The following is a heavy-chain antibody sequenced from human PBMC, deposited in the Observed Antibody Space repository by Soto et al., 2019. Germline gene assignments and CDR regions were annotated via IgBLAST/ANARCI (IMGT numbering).Heavy chain of an antibody. CDR1: GYSFSSYW. CDR2: IDPSDSYA. Sequence: GESLKISCKASGYSFSSYWIGWVRQMPGKGLEWMGRIDPSDSYAYYGPSFQGHVTISVDKSISTAYLQWSSLQASDTAMYFCARLAVAPVDYYDSSGSYYFDYWGQGNLVTVSS. V-gene: IGHV5-10-1*01. J-gene: IGHJ4*02. D-gene: IGHD3-22*01. CDR3: ARLAVAPVDYYDSSGSYYFDY.